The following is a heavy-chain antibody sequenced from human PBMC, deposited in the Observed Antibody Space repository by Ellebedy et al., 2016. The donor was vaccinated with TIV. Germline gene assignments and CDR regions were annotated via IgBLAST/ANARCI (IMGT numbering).Heavy chain of an antibody. J-gene: IGHJ4*02. V-gene: IGHV3-30*18. CDR1: GFTFSNYG. CDR3: AKGSYKIVSELDY. CDR2: ISYDGSKK. Sequence: GESLKISCAASGFTFSNYGMHWVRPAPGKGLEWVAVISYDGSKKNYADSVKGRFTISRDNSKNTLYLQMNSLRAEDTAVYYCAKGSYKIVSELDYWGQGTLVTVSS. D-gene: IGHD2/OR15-2a*01.